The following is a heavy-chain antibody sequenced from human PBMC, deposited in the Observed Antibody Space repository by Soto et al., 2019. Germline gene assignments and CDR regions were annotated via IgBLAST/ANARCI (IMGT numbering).Heavy chain of an antibody. Sequence: QVQLVESGGGVVQPGRSLRLSCAASGFSFSYYAMHWVRRAPGKGLEWVALISYDGSNKFYADSVKGRFTISRDNSKNTLHLQRKGLRTEDTAVYYCAKTGRDYGDSPNDYWGQGTLVTVSS. CDR2: ISYDGSNK. J-gene: IGHJ4*02. CDR1: GFSFSYYA. V-gene: IGHV3-30*18. D-gene: IGHD4-17*01. CDR3: AKTGRDYGDSPNDY.